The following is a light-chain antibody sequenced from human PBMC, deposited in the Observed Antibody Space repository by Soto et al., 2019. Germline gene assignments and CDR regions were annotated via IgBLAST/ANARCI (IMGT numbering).Light chain of an antibody. J-gene: IGLJ1*01. CDR2: EVT. CDR1: STDVGVYNF. CDR3: SSYTSTGTPV. V-gene: IGLV2-14*01. Sequence: QSALTQPASVSGSLGQSITMSCTGTSTDVGVYNFVSWYQQHPDKAPKLLIYEVTNRPSGVSNRFSGSKSGNTASLTISGLQAEDEADYYCSSYTSTGTPVFGTGTKVPVL.